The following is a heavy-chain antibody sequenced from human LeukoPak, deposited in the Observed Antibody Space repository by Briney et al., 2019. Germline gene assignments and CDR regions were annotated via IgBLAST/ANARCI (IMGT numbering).Heavy chain of an antibody. Sequence: SETLSLTCTVSGGSISSYYWSWIRQPPGKGLEWIGYIYYSGSTNYNPSLKSRVTISVDTSKNQFSLKLSSVTAADTAVYYCAREKVHGYSYGSWFDPWGQGTLVTVCS. CDR1: GGSISSYY. J-gene: IGHJ5*02. CDR3: AREKVHGYSYGSWFDP. CDR2: IYYSGST. D-gene: IGHD5-18*01. V-gene: IGHV4-59*01.